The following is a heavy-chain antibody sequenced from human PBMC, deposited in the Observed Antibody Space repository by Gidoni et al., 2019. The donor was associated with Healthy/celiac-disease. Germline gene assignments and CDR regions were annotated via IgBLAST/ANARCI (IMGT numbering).Heavy chain of an antibody. CDR1: GFTFSSYR. V-gene: IGHV3-30*18. CDR3: AKDSYGSGSYYNLYYYYGMDV. CDR2: ISYDGSNK. J-gene: IGHJ6*02. D-gene: IGHD3-10*01. Sequence: QVQLVESGGGVVQPGRSLRLSCAASGFTFSSYRLHWVRQATGKGLEWVAVISYDGSNKYYADSVKGRFTISRDNSKNTLYLQMNSLRAEDTAVYYCAKDSYGSGSYYNLYYYYGMDVWGQGTTVTVSS.